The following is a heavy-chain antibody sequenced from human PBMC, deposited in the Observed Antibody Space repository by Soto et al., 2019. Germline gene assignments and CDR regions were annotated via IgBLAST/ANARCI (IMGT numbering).Heavy chain of an antibody. Sequence: EVQLVESGGGLVQPGGSLRLSCAASGFTFSSYWMHWVRQAPGKGLVWVSRIHSDVSSTSYADSVKGRFTISRDNAKNTLYLKMNSLSAEDTDVYYCARVFGSQYYYNYGMDVWGQGTMVTVSS. J-gene: IGHJ6*02. CDR2: IHSDVSST. D-gene: IGHD3-10*01. CDR3: ARVFGSQYYYNYGMDV. V-gene: IGHV3-74*01. CDR1: GFTFSSYW.